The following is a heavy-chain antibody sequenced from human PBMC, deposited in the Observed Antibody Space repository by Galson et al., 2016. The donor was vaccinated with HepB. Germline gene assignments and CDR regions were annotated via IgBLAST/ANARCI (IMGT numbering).Heavy chain of an antibody. CDR1: GFTFSSYS. CDR2: ISKNGRAI. J-gene: IGHJ4*02. Sequence: SLRLSCAASGFTFSSYSIHWVRQAPGKGLEWVAVISKNGRAISYADSVKGRFTIPRDNSKNTVYLQMNSLRTEDTSLYYCAKEHGTGWPNLDYWGQGALVTVSS. CDR3: AKEHGTGWPNLDY. V-gene: IGHV3-30*18. D-gene: IGHD6-19*01.